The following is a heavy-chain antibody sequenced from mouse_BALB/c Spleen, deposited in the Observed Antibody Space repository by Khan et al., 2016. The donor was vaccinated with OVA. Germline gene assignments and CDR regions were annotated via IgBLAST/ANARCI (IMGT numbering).Heavy chain of an antibody. CDR1: GYTFTSYT. Sequence: QVQLQQSGAELASPGASVKMSCKASGYTFTSYTIHWIKKRPGQGLEWIGYINPSNDYTNYNQKFKDKATLTTDKSSTTAYLQLSSLTSDDSAVYNCVRDGAYHRNDGWFAYWGQGTLVTVSA. J-gene: IGHJ3*01. CDR3: VRDGAYHRNDGWFAY. V-gene: IGHV1-4*01. CDR2: INPSNDYT. D-gene: IGHD2-14*01.